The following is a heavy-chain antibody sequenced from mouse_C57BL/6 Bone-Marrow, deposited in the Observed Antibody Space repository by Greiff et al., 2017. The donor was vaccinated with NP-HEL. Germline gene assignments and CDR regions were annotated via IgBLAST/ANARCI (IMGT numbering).Heavy chain of an antibody. CDR3: ARGCYGSSYYAWCAY. CDR1: GFTFSDYG. CDR2: ISSGSSTI. D-gene: IGHD1-1*01. V-gene: IGHV5-17*01. Sequence: EVQLVESGGGLVKPGGSLKLSCAASGFTFSDYGMHWVRQAPEKGLEWVAYISSGSSTIYYADTVKGRFTLSRDNAKNTLFLQMTSLRSEDTAMYYCARGCYGSSYYAWCAYWGKGTLVTVSA. J-gene: IGHJ3*01.